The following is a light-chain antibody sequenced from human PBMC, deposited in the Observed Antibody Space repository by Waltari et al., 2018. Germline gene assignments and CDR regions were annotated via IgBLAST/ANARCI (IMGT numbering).Light chain of an antibody. J-gene: IGLJ1*01. CDR3: QSADSSGNTYV. V-gene: IGLV3-25*02. CDR1: ALPKKS. Sequence: SYELTQPPSVSVSPGQTARITCSGDALPKKSAYWYRQKPGQAPVLVIYKGSERPSGIPARFSGSSSGTTVTLTISGVQAEDEADYYCQSADSSGNTYVFRIGTKVTVL. CDR2: KGS.